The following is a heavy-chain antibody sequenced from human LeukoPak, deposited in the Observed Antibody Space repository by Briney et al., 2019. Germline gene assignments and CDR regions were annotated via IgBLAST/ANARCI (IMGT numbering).Heavy chain of an antibody. D-gene: IGHD2-8*02. V-gene: IGHV3-23*01. CDR3: ATYRQVLLPFES. J-gene: IGHJ4*02. CDR1: GFTFSNYA. CDR2: ISGSGGST. Sequence: GGSLRLSCAASGFTFSNYAMSWVRQAPGKGLEWVSAISGSGGSTYYADSVKGRFTISRDNSKNTLYLQMNSLRAEDTAIYYCATYRQVLLPFESWGQGTLVTVSS.